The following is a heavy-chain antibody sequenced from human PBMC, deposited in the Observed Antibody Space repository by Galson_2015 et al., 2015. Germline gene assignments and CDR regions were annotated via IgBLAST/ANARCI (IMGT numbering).Heavy chain of an antibody. Sequence: SVKVSCKASGGTFSSYAISWVRQAPGQGLEWMGGIIPIFGTANYAQKFQGRVTITADESTSTAYMELSSLRSEDTAVYYCARDRVSRIRLWLTYYYYGMDVWGQGTTVTVSS. D-gene: IGHD5-18*01. CDR2: IIPIFGTA. CDR3: ARDRVSRIRLWLTYYYYGMDV. J-gene: IGHJ6*02. V-gene: IGHV1-69*13. CDR1: GGTFSSYA.